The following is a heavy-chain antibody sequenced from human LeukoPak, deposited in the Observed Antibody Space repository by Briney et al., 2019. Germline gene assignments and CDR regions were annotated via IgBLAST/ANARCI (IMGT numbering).Heavy chain of an antibody. CDR3: ARDYYDSSGYYSYFDY. V-gene: IGHV3-66*01. CDR1: GFSVSGNY. J-gene: IGHJ4*02. CDR2: IYSGGST. Sequence: PGGSLRLSCAASGFSVSGNYMSWVRQAPGKGLEWVSIIYSGGSTYYADSVKGRFTISRDNSKNTLYLQMNSLRAEDTAVYYCARDYYDSSGYYSYFDYWGQGTLVTVSS. D-gene: IGHD3-22*01.